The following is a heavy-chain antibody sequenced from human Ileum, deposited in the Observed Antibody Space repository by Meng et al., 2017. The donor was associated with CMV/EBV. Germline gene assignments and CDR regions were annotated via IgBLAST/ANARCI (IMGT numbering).Heavy chain of an antibody. CDR1: GGSISGYY. J-gene: IGHJ4*02. Sequence: SETLSLTCTASGGSISGYYWSWIRQPPGKGLEWLGYMYYSGKTTYNPSLESRVTISLDTSKNQFSLNLRSVTAADTAVYYCSRVGKDRSGGDCSFDHWGQGTLVTVSS. CDR3: SRVGKDRSGGDCSFDH. CDR2: MYYSGKT. D-gene: IGHD2-21*01. V-gene: IGHV4-59*01.